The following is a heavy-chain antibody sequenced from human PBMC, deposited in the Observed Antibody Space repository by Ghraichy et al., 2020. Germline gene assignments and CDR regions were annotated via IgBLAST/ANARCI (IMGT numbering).Heavy chain of an antibody. V-gene: IGHV4-4*07. CDR2: IYASGST. D-gene: IGHD5-24*01. Sequence: ESLNISCSVSNDSINAYYWNWVRQSAGKGLEWIGRIYASGSTNYNPSLQHRVSMSIDTSKNQFSLKLNSLTAADTAVYFCARGRDGYNSLWGQGTMVTVSS. CDR1: NDSINAYY. J-gene: IGHJ3*01. CDR3: ARGRDGYNSL.